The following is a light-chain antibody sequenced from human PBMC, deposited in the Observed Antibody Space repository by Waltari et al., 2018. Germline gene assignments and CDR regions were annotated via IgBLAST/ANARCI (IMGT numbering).Light chain of an antibody. J-gene: IGLJ2*01. CDR2: SNA. Sequence: QTLLTQPPSVSGTPGQTVSISCSGGNSNISSNPVNLYQRLPGAAPKLLIFSNAQRPSGVPDRFAGSKSGNSASLTISGLRSEDDADYYCASWGDSLNGMVFGGGTKLTVL. CDR3: ASWGDSLNGMV. V-gene: IGLV1-44*01. CDR1: NSNISSNP.